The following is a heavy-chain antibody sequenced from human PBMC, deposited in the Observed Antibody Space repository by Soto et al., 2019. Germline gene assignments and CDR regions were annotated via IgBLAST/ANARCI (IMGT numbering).Heavy chain of an antibody. CDR1: GFTFSSYA. V-gene: IGHV3-23*01. D-gene: IGHD2-15*01. CDR3: AKGRSGDDWFDP. J-gene: IGHJ5*02. Sequence: SLRLSCAASGFTFSSYAMSWVRQAPGKGLEWVSAISGSGGSTYYADSVKGRFTISRDNSKNTLYLQMNSLRAEDTAVYYCAKGRSGDDWFDPWGQGTLVTVSS. CDR2: ISGSGGST.